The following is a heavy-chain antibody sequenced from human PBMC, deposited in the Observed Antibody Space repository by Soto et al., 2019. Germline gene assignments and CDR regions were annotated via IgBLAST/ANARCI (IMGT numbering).Heavy chain of an antibody. CDR1: GGTFSSYT. CDR3: AVSESMVRGVPVDY. J-gene: IGHJ4*02. CDR2: IIPILGIA. V-gene: IGHV1-69*02. Sequence: SVKVSCKASGGTFSSYTISWVRQAPGQGLEWMGRIIPILGIANYAQKFQGRVTITADKSTSTAYMELSSLRSEDTAVYYCAVSESMVRGVPVDYWGQGTLVTVSS. D-gene: IGHD3-10*01.